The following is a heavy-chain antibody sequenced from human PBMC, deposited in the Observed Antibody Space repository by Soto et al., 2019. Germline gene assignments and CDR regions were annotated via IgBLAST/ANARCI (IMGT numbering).Heavy chain of an antibody. CDR1: GYTFTRYG. CDR2: ISGYNGDT. Sequence: QGHLVQSGAEVKKPGTSVKVSCKASGYTFTRYGISWVRQAPGQGLEWMGWISGYNGDTNYAQNLQGRVTMTIDTPPSPAYMELRSLTSDDTAVYYCAKNGQPPYYYYGLDVWGQGTTVTVSS. CDR3: AKNGQPPYYYYGLDV. V-gene: IGHV1-18*01. D-gene: IGHD2-8*01. J-gene: IGHJ6*02.